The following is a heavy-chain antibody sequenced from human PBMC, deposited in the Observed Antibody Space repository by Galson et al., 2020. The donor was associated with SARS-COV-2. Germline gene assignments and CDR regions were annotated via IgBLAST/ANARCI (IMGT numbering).Heavy chain of an antibody. V-gene: IGHV4-34*01. CDR1: GGSFSDSY. J-gene: IGHJ4*02. D-gene: IGHD3-22*01. CDR3: AKSPFYYDNSGLDY. CDR2: IHHGGST. Sequence: SETLSLTCAVYGGSFSDSYWSWLRQPPGKGLEWIGEIHHGGSTNYNPSLKSRVSISVDTPKNQFSLKLTSVTAADTAVYYCAKSPFYYDNSGLDYWGQGTLVTVSS.